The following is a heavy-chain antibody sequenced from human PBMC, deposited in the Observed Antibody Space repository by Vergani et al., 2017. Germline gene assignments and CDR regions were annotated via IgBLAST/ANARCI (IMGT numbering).Heavy chain of an antibody. CDR2: IQFDGSNQ. V-gene: IGHV3-30*02. CDR1: RFTLSNYH. CDR3: AKHFRGWGIDY. Sequence: QVQLVESGGGVVQRGGSLRLSCATSRFTLSNYHMQWIRQGPGKGLEFVAFIQFDGSNQYYADSVKGRFTLSRDFSKNTLYLQMNSLRTDDTATYYCAKHFRGWGIDYWGQGTQVIVSS. D-gene: IGHD3-16*01. J-gene: IGHJ4*02.